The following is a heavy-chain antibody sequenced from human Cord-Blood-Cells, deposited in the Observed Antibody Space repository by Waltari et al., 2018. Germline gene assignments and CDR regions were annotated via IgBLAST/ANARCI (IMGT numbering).Heavy chain of an antibody. J-gene: IGHJ2*01. CDR2: IYYSGSP. CDR3: ARHVCIAARPDWYFDL. D-gene: IGHD6-6*01. V-gene: IGHV4-39*01. Sequence: QLQLQESGPGLVKPSANLSLTCTVSGGSISSSSYYWGWIRQPPGKGLEWMGSIYYSGSPYYNPTLTSRVTISVSTSKNQFSLKLSSLTAADTAVYYCARHVCIAARPDWYFDLWGCGTLVTVSS. CDR1: GGSISSSSYY.